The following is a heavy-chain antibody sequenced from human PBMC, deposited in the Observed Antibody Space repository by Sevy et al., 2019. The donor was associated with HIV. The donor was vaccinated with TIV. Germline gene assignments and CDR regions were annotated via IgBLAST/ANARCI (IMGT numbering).Heavy chain of an antibody. CDR1: GDSINSYY. CDR2: IYTSGRT. CDR3: TRGEVQLWPSGFDY. J-gene: IGHJ4*02. D-gene: IGHD1-1*01. Sequence: SETLSLTCTVSGDSINSYYWSWIRQPAGKGLEWIGRIYTSGRTNYNPSLKSRVTMSVDTSKNQFSLKLRSVTAADTAVYFCTRGEVQLWPSGFDYWGQGTLVTVSS. V-gene: IGHV4-4*07.